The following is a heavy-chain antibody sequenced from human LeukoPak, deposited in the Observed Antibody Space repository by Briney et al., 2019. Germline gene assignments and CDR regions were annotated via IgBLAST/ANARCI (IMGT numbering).Heavy chain of an antibody. CDR3: STVTTARFDY. CDR2: ISYDGSNK. CDR1: GFTFSSYA. Sequence: GGSLRLPCAASGFTFSSYAMHWVRQAPGKGLEWVAVISYDGSNKYYADSVKGRFTISRDNSKNTLYLQMNSLRAEDTAVYYCSTVTTARFDYWGQGTLVTVSS. D-gene: IGHD4-11*01. V-gene: IGHV3-30*04. J-gene: IGHJ4*02.